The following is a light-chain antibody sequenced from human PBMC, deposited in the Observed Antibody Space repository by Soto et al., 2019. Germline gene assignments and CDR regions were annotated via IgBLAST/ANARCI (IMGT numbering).Light chain of an antibody. CDR1: QSVLSSSNNKNY. V-gene: IGKV4-1*01. CDR3: QHNYSAPLS. J-gene: IGKJ4*01. CDR2: WAS. Sequence: DIVMTQSPDSLAVSLGERATIYCKSSQSVLSSSNNKNYLSWFQHKPGQPPKLLIYWASTRDSGVPDRFSGGGSGTDFTLTISSLQAEDVAVYYCQHNYSAPLSFGGGTKVEIK.